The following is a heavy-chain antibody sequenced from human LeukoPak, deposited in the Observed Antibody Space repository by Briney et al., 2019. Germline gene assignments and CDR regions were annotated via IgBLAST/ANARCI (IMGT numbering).Heavy chain of an antibody. Sequence: GGSLRLSCAASGFTFSSYAMSWVRQAPGKGLEWVSAISGSGGYIYYADSVKGRFTISRDNSKNTLYLQMNSLRAYDTAVYYCAKDQYYGSGTAYGPDYWGQGTLVTVSS. V-gene: IGHV3-23*01. CDR3: AKDQYYGSGTAYGPDY. CDR2: ISGSGGYI. D-gene: IGHD3-10*01. CDR1: GFTFSSYA. J-gene: IGHJ4*02.